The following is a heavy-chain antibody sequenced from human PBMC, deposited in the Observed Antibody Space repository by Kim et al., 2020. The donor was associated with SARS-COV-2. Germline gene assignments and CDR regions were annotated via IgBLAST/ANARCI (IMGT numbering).Heavy chain of an antibody. CDR2: IRSKANSYAT. Sequence: GGSLRLSCAASGFTFSDSPMHLVRQASGKGLEWVGRIRSKANSYATSYAASGKGRFTISRDDSESTAYLQMNSLKIEDTAVYYCTRIHGTTVAFWDAFDVLGQGTMVTVS. D-gene: IGHD1-1*01. CDR3: TRIHGTTVAFWDAFDV. V-gene: IGHV3-73*01. J-gene: IGHJ3*01. CDR1: GFTFSDSP.